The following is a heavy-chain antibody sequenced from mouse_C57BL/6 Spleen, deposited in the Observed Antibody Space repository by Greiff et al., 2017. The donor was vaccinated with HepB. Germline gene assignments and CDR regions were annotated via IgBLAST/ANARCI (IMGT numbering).Heavy chain of an antibody. V-gene: IGHV1-55*01. Sequence: QVQLQQPGAELVKPGASVKMSCKASGYTFTSYWITWVKQRPGQGLEWIGDIYPGSGSTNYNEKFKSKATLTVDTSSSTAYMQLSSPTSEDSAVYYVARTECYDCGSWFAYWGQGTLVTVSA. CDR2: IYPGSGST. CDR3: ARTECYDCGSWFAY. CDR1: GYTFTSYW. D-gene: IGHD2-4*01. J-gene: IGHJ3*01.